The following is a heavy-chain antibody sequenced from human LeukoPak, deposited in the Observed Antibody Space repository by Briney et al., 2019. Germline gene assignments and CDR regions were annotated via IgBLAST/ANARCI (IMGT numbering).Heavy chain of an antibody. V-gene: IGHV1-2*04. CDR2: INPNSGGT. Sequence: GASVKVSCKASGYTFTSYGISWVRQAPGQGLEWMGWINPNSGGTNYAQKFQGWVTMTRDTSISTAYMELSRLRSDDTAVYYCARGGARRITIFGVVQTDGYYYYGMDVWGQGTTVTVSS. D-gene: IGHD3-3*01. J-gene: IGHJ6*02. CDR3: ARGGARRITIFGVVQTDGYYYYGMDV. CDR1: GYTFTSYG.